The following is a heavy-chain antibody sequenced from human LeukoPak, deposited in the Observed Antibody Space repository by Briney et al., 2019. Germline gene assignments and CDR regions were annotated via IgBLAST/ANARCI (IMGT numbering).Heavy chain of an antibody. V-gene: IGHV6-1*01. CDR2: TYYRSKWYN. Sequence: SQTLSLTCAISGDSVSSNSAAWNWIRQSPSRGLEWLGRTYYRSKWYNDYAVSVKSRITINPDTSKNQFSLQLNSVTPEDTAVYYCARVPTTITIFGVVSLYYYGMDVWGQGTMLSVSS. J-gene: IGHJ6*02. D-gene: IGHD3-3*01. CDR3: ARVPTTITIFGVVSLYYYGMDV. CDR1: GDSVSSNSAA.